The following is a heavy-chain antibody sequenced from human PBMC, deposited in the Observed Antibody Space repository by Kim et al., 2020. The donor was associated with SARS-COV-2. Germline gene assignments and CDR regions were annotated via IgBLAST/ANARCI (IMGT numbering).Heavy chain of an antibody. V-gene: IGHV3-23*01. J-gene: IGHJ6*02. Sequence: YADSVKGRFTISRDNSKNTLYLQMNSLRAEDTAVYYCAKDTVVTPWGMDVWGQGTTVTVSS. CDR3: AKDTVVTPWGMDV. D-gene: IGHD3-22*01.